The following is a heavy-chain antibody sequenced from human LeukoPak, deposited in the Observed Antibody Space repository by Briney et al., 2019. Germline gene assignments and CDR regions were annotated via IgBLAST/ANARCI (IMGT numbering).Heavy chain of an antibody. CDR2: TYCSGSP. V-gene: IGHV4-31*03. CDR3: ARYSGSYNFVY. D-gene: IGHD1-26*01. J-gene: IGHJ4*02. Sequence: SETLSLTCTVSGFPLSRRVYHWSWLHQRQGQGLEWVGYTYCSGSPYYNPLLKRRVTISVDTSKNQFALKLSSVPAADTAVYYCARYSGSYNFVYWLRGTLV. CDR1: GFPLSRRVYH.